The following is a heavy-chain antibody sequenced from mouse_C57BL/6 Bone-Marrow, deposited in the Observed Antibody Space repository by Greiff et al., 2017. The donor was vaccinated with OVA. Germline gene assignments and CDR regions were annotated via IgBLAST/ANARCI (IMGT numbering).Heavy chain of an antibody. CDR1: GFNIKDDY. V-gene: IGHV14-4*01. Sequence: EVQLQQSGAELVRPGASVKLSCTASGFNIKDDYMHWVKQRPEQGLEWIGWIDPGNGDTEYASKFQGKATITADTSSNTAYLQLSSLTSEDTAVYYSTTGAYGTIDDWGQGTTLTVPS. J-gene: IGHJ2*01. CDR2: IDPGNGDT. D-gene: IGHD1-1*01. CDR3: TTGAYGTIDD.